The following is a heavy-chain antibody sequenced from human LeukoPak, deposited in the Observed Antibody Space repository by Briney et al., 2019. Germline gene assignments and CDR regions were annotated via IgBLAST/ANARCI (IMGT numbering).Heavy chain of an antibody. CDR3: AKGSSGWYLDWFDP. CDR1: GFTFSSYS. D-gene: IGHD6-19*01. CDR2: ISGSGGST. Sequence: PGGSLRLSCAASGFTFSSYSMNWVRQAPGKGLEWVSAISGSGGSTYYADSVKGRFTISRDNSKNTLYLQMNSLRAEDTAVYYCAKGSSGWYLDWFDPWGQGTLVTVSS. J-gene: IGHJ5*02. V-gene: IGHV3-23*01.